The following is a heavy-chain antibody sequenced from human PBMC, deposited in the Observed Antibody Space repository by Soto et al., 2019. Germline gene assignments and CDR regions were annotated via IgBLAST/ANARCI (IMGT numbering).Heavy chain of an antibody. Sequence: PSETLSLTCTVSGGSISSYYWSWIRQPPGKGLEWIGYIYYSGSTNYNPSLKSRVTISVDTSKNQFSLKLSSVTAADTAVYYCARVYSSGWHNWFDPWGQGTLVTGS. D-gene: IGHD6-19*01. V-gene: IGHV4-59*01. CDR3: ARVYSSGWHNWFDP. CDR2: IYYSGST. J-gene: IGHJ5*02. CDR1: GGSISSYY.